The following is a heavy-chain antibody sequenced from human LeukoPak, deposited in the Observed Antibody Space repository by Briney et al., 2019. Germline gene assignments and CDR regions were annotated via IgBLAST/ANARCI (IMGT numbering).Heavy chain of an antibody. J-gene: IGHJ4*02. Sequence: SETLSLTCVVSGGSFSGYYWGWIRQPPGRGLEWIGYVCYSGSTNYNPSFKSRITISVDTSRNQFSLQLSSVTAADTAVYYCARIHRYCSGGACYVLDNWGQGTLVAVSS. CDR3: ARIHRYCSGGACYVLDN. D-gene: IGHD2-15*01. CDR1: GGSFSGYY. CDR2: VCYSGST. V-gene: IGHV4-59*01.